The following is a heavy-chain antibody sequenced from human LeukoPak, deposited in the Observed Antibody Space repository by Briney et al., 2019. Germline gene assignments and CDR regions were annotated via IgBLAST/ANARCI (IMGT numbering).Heavy chain of an antibody. CDR1: GFSLSTSRMC. Sequence: SGPTLVNPTQTLTLTCTFSGFSLSTSRMCVSWIRQPPGKALEWLARIDWDDDKYYSTSLETRLTISKDTSRNQVVLTMTNMDPVDTATYYCARTLPEWDDAFDVWGQGTMVTVSS. J-gene: IGHJ3*01. V-gene: IGHV2-70*11. CDR3: ARTLPEWDDAFDV. D-gene: IGHD1-26*01. CDR2: IDWDDDK.